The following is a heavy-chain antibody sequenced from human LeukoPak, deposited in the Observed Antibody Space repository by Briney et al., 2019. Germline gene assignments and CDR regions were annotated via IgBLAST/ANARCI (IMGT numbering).Heavy chain of an antibody. V-gene: IGHV3-7*01. CDR2: IKPDGSDK. J-gene: IGHJ4*02. Sequence: PGGSLRLSCAASGFSFSIYWMNWVRQAPGKGLEWVANIKPDGSDKFYVDSVKGRFTISRDNAKNSLYLQMNSLRAEDTAIYYCARGGSEERQQLFDYWGQGTLVTVSS. CDR1: GFSFSIYW. D-gene: IGHD6-13*01. CDR3: ARGGSEERQQLFDY.